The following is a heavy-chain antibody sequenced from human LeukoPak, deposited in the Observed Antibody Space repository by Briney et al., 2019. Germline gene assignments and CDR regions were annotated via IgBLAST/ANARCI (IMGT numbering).Heavy chain of an antibody. V-gene: IGHV3-7*01. Sequence: GGSLRLSCAASGFTFSSYWMGWVRQAPGRGLEWVADIKEDGTDKYSVGSVKGRFTISRDNAKNSLYLQMDSLRAEDTAVYYCARDTYRFFDLWGRGTLVTVSS. CDR2: IKEDGTDK. CDR3: ARDTYRFFDL. CDR1: GFTFSSYW. J-gene: IGHJ2*01.